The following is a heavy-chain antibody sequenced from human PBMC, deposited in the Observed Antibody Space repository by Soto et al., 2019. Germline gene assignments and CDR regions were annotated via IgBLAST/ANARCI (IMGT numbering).Heavy chain of an antibody. D-gene: IGHD3-10*01. J-gene: IGHJ6*04. CDR2: INAGNGNT. V-gene: IGHV1-3*01. Sequence: ASVKVSCKASGYTFTSYAMHWVRQAPGQRLEWMRWINAGNGNTKYSQKFQGRVTITRDTSASTAYMELSSLRSEDTAVYYCARLLLWFVELPPERDYYGMDGPGTATT. CDR3: ARLLLWFVELPPERDYYGMDG. CDR1: GYTFTSYA.